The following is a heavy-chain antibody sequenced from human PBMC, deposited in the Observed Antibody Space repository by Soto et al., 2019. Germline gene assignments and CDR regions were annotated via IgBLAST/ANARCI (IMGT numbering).Heavy chain of an antibody. Sequence: SETLSLTCAVYGGSFSGYYWSWIRQPPGKGLEWIGEINHSGSTNYNPSLKSRVTISVDTSKNQFSLKLSSVTAADTAVYYCARRGIAAHPGGLDYYYGMDVWGQGTTVTVSS. V-gene: IGHV4-34*01. CDR2: INHSGST. J-gene: IGHJ6*02. CDR1: GGSFSGYY. D-gene: IGHD6-13*01. CDR3: ARRGIAAHPGGLDYYYGMDV.